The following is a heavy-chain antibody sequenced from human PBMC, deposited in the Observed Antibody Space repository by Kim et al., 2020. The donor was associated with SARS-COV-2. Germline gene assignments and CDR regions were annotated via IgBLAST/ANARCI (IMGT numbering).Heavy chain of an antibody. J-gene: IGHJ3*02. CDR2: ISYDGSNK. CDR1: GFTFSSYG. V-gene: IGHV3-30*18. D-gene: IGHD3-16*01. Sequence: GGSLRLSCAASGFTFSSYGMHWVRQAPGKGLEWVAVISYDGSNKYYADSVKGRFTISRDNSKNTLYLQMNSLRAEDTAVYYCAKRWDDYVWGSFKVDAFDIWGQGTMVTVSS. CDR3: AKRWDDYVWGSFKVDAFDI.